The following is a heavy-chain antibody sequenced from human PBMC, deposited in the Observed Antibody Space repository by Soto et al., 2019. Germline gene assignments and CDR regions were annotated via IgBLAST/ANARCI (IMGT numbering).Heavy chain of an antibody. V-gene: IGHV1-69*06. CDR2: IIPIFGTA. D-gene: IGHD3-22*01. CDR3: AKSDKPQYYYESSGYGY. Sequence: ASVKVSCKASGGTFCSYAISWVRLDPGHGLEWMGEIIPIFGTANYAQKFQGRVTSTADKSTSTAYMELNSLRSKDTAVYYGAKSDKPQYYYESSGYGYWGQGTLVTVSS. CDR1: GGTFCSYA. J-gene: IGHJ4*02.